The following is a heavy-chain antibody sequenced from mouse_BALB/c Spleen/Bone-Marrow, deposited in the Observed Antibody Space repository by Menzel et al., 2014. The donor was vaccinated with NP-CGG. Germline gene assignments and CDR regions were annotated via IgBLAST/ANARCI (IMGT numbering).Heavy chain of an antibody. CDR2: ISYDGSN. Sequence: EVKLVESGPGLVKPSQSLSLTCSVTGYSITSGYYWNWIRQFPGNKLEWMGYISYDGSNNYNPSLKNRISITRDTSKNQFFLKLNSVTTEDTATYYCARVRAMDYWGQGTSVTVSS. V-gene: IGHV3-6*02. CDR3: ARVRAMDY. CDR1: GYSITSGYY. J-gene: IGHJ4*01.